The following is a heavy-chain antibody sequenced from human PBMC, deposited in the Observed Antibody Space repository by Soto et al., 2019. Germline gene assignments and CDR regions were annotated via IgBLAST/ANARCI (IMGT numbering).Heavy chain of an antibody. J-gene: IGHJ4*02. CDR2: IYHSGST. D-gene: IGHD3-3*01. CDR3: VTSLNYDFWRDGGRHYYFDY. V-gene: IGHV4-4*01. Sequence: LSLTCAVSGGSISSSYWWNWVRQPPGKGLEWIGKIYHSGSTNYNPSLKNRVTISVDKSNNQFSLRLSSVTAADTAVYFCVTSLNYDFWRDGGRHYYFDYWGQGTLVTVSS. CDR1: GGSISSSYW.